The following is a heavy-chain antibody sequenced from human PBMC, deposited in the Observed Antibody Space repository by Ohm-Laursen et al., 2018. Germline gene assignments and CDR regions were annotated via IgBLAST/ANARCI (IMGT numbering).Heavy chain of an antibody. Sequence: SSLRLSCTASGFTFSDYGMHWVRQAPGKGLEWVALISYDGSNQYYADSVKGRFTISRDNSKNTLYLQMNSLRAEDTAVYYCAKGRFWSGSDNYYYYYGMDVWGQGTTVTVSS. CDR2: ISYDGSNQ. D-gene: IGHD3-3*01. V-gene: IGHV3-30*18. CDR3: AKGRFWSGSDNYYYYYGMDV. J-gene: IGHJ6*02. CDR1: GFTFSDYG.